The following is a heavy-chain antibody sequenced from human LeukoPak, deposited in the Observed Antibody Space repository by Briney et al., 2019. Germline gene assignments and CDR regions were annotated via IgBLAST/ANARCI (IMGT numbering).Heavy chain of an antibody. CDR1: GFTVSSNY. CDR3: ARRLGGTSTGFDY. V-gene: IGHV3-66*04. J-gene: IGHJ4*02. CDR2: IYSGGST. Sequence: GGSLRLSCAASGFTVSSNYMSWVRQAPGRGLQWVSVIYSGGSTYYADSVKGRFTISRDNSKNTLFLQMNSLRAGDTAVYYCARRLGGTSTGFDYWGQGTLVTVSS. D-gene: IGHD2-2*01.